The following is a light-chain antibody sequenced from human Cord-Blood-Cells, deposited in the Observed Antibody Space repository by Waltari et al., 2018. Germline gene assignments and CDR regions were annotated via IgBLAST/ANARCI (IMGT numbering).Light chain of an antibody. CDR2: GTS. CDR3: QQYNNWPPWT. CDR1: QSVSSN. V-gene: IGKV3-15*01. Sequence: LSCRASQSVSSNLAWYQQKPGQAPRLLIYGTSTRATGIPARFSGSGSGTEFTLTISSLQSEDFAVYYCQQYNNWPPWTFGQGTKVEIK. J-gene: IGKJ1*01.